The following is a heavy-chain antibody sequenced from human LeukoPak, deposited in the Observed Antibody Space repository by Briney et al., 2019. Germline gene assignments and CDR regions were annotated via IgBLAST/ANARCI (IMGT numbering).Heavy chain of an antibody. CDR3: ARGDYYGSGSYFSPLGY. CDR2: INWNGGST. D-gene: IGHD3-10*01. J-gene: IGHJ4*02. Sequence: GGSLRLSCAASGFTFDDYGMSWVRQAPGKGLEWGSGINWNGGSTGYADSVKGRFTISRDNAKNSLYLQMNSLRAEDTALYYCARGDYYGSGSYFSPLGYWGQGTLVTVSS. V-gene: IGHV3-20*04. CDR1: GFTFDDYG.